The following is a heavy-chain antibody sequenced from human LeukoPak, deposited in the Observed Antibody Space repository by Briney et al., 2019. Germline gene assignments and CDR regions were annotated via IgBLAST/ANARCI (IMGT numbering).Heavy chain of an antibody. CDR1: GFTFSSYA. D-gene: IGHD1-26*01. CDR3: TRYQGATYDDGFDI. J-gene: IGHJ3*02. V-gene: IGHV3-49*04. Sequence: GGSLRLSCAASGFTFSSYAMSWVRQAPGKGLEGVGFIRSKAYGGTTEYAASVKGRFTISRDASKNVAYLQMNSLKSEDTAVYYCTRYQGATYDDGFDIWGQGTMVTVSS. CDR2: IRSKAYGGTT.